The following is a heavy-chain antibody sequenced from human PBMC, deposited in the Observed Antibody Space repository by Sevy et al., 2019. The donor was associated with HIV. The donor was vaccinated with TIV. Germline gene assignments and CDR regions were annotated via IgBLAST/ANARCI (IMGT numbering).Heavy chain of an antibody. Sequence: GGSLRLSCTTSGFTFGDYAMNWVRQAPGKGLEWVAFLKSKADGGTVDHAASVKGRITISREDSKSIAYLQMNDLTTEDTGVYYCTRRKVLQSIFDYWGQGALVTVSS. D-gene: IGHD6-6*01. CDR1: GFTFGDYA. J-gene: IGHJ4*02. CDR3: TRRKVLQSIFDY. CDR2: LKSKADGGTV. V-gene: IGHV3-49*04.